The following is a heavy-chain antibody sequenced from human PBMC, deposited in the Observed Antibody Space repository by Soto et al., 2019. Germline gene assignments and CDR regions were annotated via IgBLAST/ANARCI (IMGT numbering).Heavy chain of an antibody. V-gene: IGHV4-34*01. J-gene: IGHJ4*02. Sequence: PSETLSLTCAVYVGSFSGYYWSWIRQPPGKGLEWIGEINHSGSTNYNPSLKSRVTISVDTSKNQFSLKLSSVTAADTAVYYCARGRDSYGLIWGQGTLVTVSS. CDR1: VGSFSGYY. CDR3: ARGRDSYGLI. D-gene: IGHD5-18*01. CDR2: INHSGST.